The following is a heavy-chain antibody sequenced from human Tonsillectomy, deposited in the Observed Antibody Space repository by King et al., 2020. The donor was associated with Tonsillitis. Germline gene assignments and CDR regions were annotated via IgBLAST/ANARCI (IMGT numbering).Heavy chain of an antibody. CDR3: ARMKYDSWSGLTHYYFDY. D-gene: IGHD3-3*01. Sequence: VQLVESGGGLVKPGGSLRLSCAASGFTFSSYSMNWVRQAPGKGLEWVSSISSSSSYIYYADSVKGRFTISRNNAKNSRYLQMNSLRAEDTAVYYCARMKYDSWSGLTHYYFDYWGQGTLVTVSS. CDR1: GFTFSSYS. J-gene: IGHJ4*02. CDR2: ISSSSSYI. V-gene: IGHV3-21*01.